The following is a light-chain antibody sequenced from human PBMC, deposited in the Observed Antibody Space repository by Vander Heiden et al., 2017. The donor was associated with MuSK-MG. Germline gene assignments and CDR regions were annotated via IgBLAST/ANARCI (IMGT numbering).Light chain of an antibody. Sequence: QSALTQPPSASGSPGQSVTISCTGTSSDIGNSNFVSWYQQRPGEVPIFIIYEVSKRPSGVPDRFSGSKSDNTASLTVSGLQAEDEADYYCCSYAGSNTPYVFGTGTKVTVL. J-gene: IGLJ1*01. V-gene: IGLV2-8*01. CDR3: CSYAGSNTPYV. CDR1: SSDIGNSNF. CDR2: EVS.